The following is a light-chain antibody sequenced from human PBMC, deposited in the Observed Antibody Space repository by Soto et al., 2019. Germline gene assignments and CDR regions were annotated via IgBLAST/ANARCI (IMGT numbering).Light chain of an antibody. J-gene: IGKJ2*01. CDR1: QSISTY. CDR2: AAS. CDR3: PKSYSIPYT. Sequence: DIQMTQTPSSLSASLGDRVTITCRASQSISTYLNWYQQKPAKAPTLLIYAASTLQSGVPSRFSGSGSGTDFTLTISNLQPTDFATYYCPKSYSIPYTFVQGTKLEIK. V-gene: IGKV1-39*01.